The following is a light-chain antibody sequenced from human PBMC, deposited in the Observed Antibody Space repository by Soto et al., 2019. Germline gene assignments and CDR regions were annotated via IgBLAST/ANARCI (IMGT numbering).Light chain of an antibody. J-gene: IGKJ1*01. CDR1: RSVSRN. Sequence: EIRVTQSPATLSVAPGESTTLSCRASRSVSRNLAWYQQKPGQAPRLLIHTASTRASGVPARFSGSGSGTDFTLTITSLQSEDFAVYFCLQYNECPGTFGLGTRVDIK. CDR2: TAS. CDR3: LQYNECPGT. V-gene: IGKV3-15*01.